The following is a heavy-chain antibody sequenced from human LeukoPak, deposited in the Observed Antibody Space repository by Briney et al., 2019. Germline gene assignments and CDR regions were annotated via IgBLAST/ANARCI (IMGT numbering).Heavy chain of an antibody. Sequence: GGSLRLSRAASGFTFSSYGMHWVRQAPGKGLEWVAVIWYDGSNKYYADSVKGRFTISRDNSKNTLYLQMDSLRAEDTAVYYCARDKRSGSYYNVDWFDPWGQGTLVTVSS. J-gene: IGHJ5*02. CDR1: GFTFSSYG. D-gene: IGHD3-10*01. V-gene: IGHV3-33*01. CDR2: IWYDGSNK. CDR3: ARDKRSGSYYNVDWFDP.